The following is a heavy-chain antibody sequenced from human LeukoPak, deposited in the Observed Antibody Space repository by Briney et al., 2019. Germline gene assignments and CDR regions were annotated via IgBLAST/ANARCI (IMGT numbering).Heavy chain of an antibody. CDR1: RYSISSGYY. J-gene: IGHJ2*01. D-gene: IGHD2-21*02. CDR2: IYHSGSA. Sequence: SETLSLTCSVSRYSISSGYYWAWIRQPPGKGLEWIGSIYHSGSAYYNPSLKSRVTISVDTSKNQFSLKLSSVTAADTAVYYCARRSGYCGGDCFYPSGYFDLWGRGTLVTVSS. V-gene: IGHV4-38-2*02. CDR3: ARRSGYCGGDCFYPSGYFDL.